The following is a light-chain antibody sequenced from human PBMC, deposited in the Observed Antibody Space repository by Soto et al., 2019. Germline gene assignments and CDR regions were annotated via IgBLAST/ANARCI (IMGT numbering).Light chain of an antibody. Sequence: DIVMTQSPDSLAVSLGERATINCKSSQSVLYSSNNKNYLAWYQQKPGQPPKLLIYWASTRESGVPDRFSGRWSGTDFTITISSLQAEDVAVYYCQQYYSTLFTFGPGTKVDIK. CDR3: QQYYSTLFT. CDR2: WAS. CDR1: QSVLYSSNNKNY. J-gene: IGKJ3*01. V-gene: IGKV4-1*01.